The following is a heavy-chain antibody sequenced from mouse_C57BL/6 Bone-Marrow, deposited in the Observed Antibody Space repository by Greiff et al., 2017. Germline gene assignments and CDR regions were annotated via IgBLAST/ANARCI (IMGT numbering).Heavy chain of an antibody. CDR1: GYTFTSYG. CDR2: IYHRSGNT. J-gene: IGHJ2*01. Sequence: QVQLQQSGAELARPGASVTLSCTASGYTFTSYGISWVKQRTGQGLEWIGEIYHRSGNTYYNAKFKGKATLTADKSSSTAYMELRMLTSDDSAVYFGARNREGYITTVVADYWGQGTTLTVSS. V-gene: IGHV1-81*01. D-gene: IGHD1-1*01. CDR3: ARNREGYITTVVADY.